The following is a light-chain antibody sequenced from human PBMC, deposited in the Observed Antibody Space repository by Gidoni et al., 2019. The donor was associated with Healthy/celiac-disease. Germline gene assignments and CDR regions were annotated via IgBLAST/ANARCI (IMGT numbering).Light chain of an antibody. Sequence: DIQMTQSPSSLSASVGDRVTLTCPSSQSISNYLNWYQQKPGKAPKLLIYAASSLQSGVPSRFSGSGSGTDFTLTISSLQPEDFATYYCQQSYSTPLTFXGXTKVXIQ. CDR3: QQSYSTPLT. J-gene: IGKJ4*01. CDR1: QSISNY. CDR2: AAS. V-gene: IGKV1-39*01.